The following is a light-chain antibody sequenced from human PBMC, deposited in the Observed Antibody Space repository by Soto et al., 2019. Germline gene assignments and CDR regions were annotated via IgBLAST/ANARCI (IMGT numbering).Light chain of an antibody. CDR2: RDS. J-gene: IGLJ1*01. V-gene: IGLV3-9*01. CDR3: QEWDSSTSPYV. Sequence: SYELTQPLSVSVALGQTARITCGGNNIGSKNVHWYQQKPGQAPVLVMYRDSNRPSGIPERFSGSNSGNTATLTISRAQAGDEADYYCQEWDSSTSPYVFGTGTKVTVL. CDR1: NIGSKN.